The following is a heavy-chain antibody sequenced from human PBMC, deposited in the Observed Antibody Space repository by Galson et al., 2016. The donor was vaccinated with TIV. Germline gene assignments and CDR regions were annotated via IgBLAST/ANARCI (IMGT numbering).Heavy chain of an antibody. Sequence: SLRLSCAASGLSVSINYMTWVRQGPGKGLEWVSLISDGGKTYYSDSVRGRFTISRDSSKHTLYLQMDSLGPDDTAVYYCASKLRGYYGAYWGPGTLVTVSS. CDR1: GLSVSINY. V-gene: IGHV3-66*02. D-gene: IGHD3-22*01. CDR3: ASKLRGYYGAY. CDR2: ISDGGKT. J-gene: IGHJ4*02.